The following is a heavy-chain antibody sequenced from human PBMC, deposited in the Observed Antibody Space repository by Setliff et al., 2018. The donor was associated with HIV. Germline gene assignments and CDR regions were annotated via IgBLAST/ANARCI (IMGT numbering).Heavy chain of an antibody. J-gene: IGHJ3*02. CDR2: INPGDSDT. CDR3: ATLLTFGGVIAHRCVFDI. D-gene: IGHD3-16*02. V-gene: IGHV5-51*01. Sequence: GESLKISCKGSGYSFTSYWIGWVRQMPGKGLEWMGIINPGDSDTRYSPSFQGQVTISADKSSNTAYLQWSSLNASDTAMYYCATLLTFGGVIAHRCVFDIWGQGTMVTVSS. CDR1: GYSFTSYW.